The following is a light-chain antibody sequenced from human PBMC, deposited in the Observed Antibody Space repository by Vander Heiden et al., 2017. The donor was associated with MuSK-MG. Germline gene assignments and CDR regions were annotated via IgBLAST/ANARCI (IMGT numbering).Light chain of an antibody. J-gene: IGKJ4*01. CDR3: QQYKSYPLT. Sequence: DIQMTQSPSPLSASVGDSVTITCRARQGIVTSLAWFQQKPGEAPKSLIYAASSLRSGVPSKFSGSGSGTYFTLTIGSLQPEDFATYYCQQYKSYPLTFGGGTKVEIK. CDR2: AAS. V-gene: IGKV1-16*02. CDR1: QGIVTS.